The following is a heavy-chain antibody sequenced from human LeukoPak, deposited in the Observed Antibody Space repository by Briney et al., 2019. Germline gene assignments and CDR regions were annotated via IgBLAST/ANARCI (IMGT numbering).Heavy chain of an antibody. CDR3: ARDPARYSGSY. CDR1: GFTFSSCE. V-gene: IGHV3-48*03. Sequence: GGSLRLSCAASGFTFSSCEMNWVRQTPEKGLEWISDISDTGFTTYYADSVRGRFTISRDNAKNSLYLQMNSLRAEDTAVYYCARDPARYSGSYWGQGTLVTVSS. CDR2: ISDTGFTT. D-gene: IGHD1-26*01. J-gene: IGHJ4*02.